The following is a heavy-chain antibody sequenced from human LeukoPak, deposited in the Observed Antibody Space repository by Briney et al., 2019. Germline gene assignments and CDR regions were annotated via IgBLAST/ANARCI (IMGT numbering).Heavy chain of an antibody. D-gene: IGHD6-13*01. Sequence: SVKVSCKASGGTFSSYAISWVRQAPGQGLEWMGRIIPILGIANYAQKFRGRVTITADKSTSTAYMELSSLRSEDTAVYYCARDEEGDSSSWSPGFDPWGQGTLVTVSS. CDR2: IIPILGIA. CDR3: ARDEEGDSSSWSPGFDP. CDR1: GGTFSSYA. V-gene: IGHV1-69*04. J-gene: IGHJ5*02.